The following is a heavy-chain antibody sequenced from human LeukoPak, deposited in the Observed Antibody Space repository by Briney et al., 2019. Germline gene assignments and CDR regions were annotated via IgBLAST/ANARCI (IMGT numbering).Heavy chain of an antibody. Sequence: ASVKVSCKVSGYTLTELSMHWVRQAPGKGLEWMGGFDPEDGETIYAQKFQGRVTMTEDTSTDTAYMELSSLRCEDTAVYYCATDSKWFGELSFHGFDYWGQGTLVTVSS. CDR2: FDPEDGET. J-gene: IGHJ4*02. V-gene: IGHV1-24*01. D-gene: IGHD3-10*01. CDR1: GYTLTELS. CDR3: ATDSKWFGELSFHGFDY.